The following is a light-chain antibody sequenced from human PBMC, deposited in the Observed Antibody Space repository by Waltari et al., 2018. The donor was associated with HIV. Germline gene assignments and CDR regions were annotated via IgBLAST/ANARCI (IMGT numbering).Light chain of an antibody. J-gene: IGLJ2*01. CDR1: SPHIAVPY. Sequence: SVLPQPPSASGPPGQRVTIPCSGSSPHIAVPYLYWYQQLPGTTPKLLIQRNNQRPSGVPDRFSGSKSGTSASLAISGLRSEDEADYYCASWDDSLSGLVFGGGTKLTVL. CDR2: RNN. CDR3: ASWDDSLSGLV. V-gene: IGLV1-47*01.